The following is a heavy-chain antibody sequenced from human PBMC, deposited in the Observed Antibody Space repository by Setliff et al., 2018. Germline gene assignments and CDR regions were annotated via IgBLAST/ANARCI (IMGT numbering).Heavy chain of an antibody. V-gene: IGHV3-74*01. CDR1: GFTFSKYW. J-gene: IGHJ6*03. Sequence: SLRLSCGASGFTFSKYWMYWVRQVPGKGLVWVSRINGDGTITNYADSVKGRFTISRDNAKNALYLQMNSLRGEDTAVYFCASIDWGENFYNMDVWGKGTTVTVSS. CDR3: ASIDWGENFYNMDV. CDR2: INGDGTIT. D-gene: IGHD7-27*01.